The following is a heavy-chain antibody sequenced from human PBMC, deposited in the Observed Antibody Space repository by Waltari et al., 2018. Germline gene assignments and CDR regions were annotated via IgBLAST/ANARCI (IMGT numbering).Heavy chain of an antibody. D-gene: IGHD2-21*01. V-gene: IGHV3-74*01. CDR1: GFTFSDYW. J-gene: IGHJ4*02. CDR2: VNSAGTDS. Sequence: EVQLVESGGGLVQPGGSLRLYCAASGFTFSDYWLHWVRQVPGKGLLWVSHVNSAGTDSTYADSVKGRFTISRDNAKNTLYLQMNSLRVEDTAVYYCARDTPGDGIDCWGQGTLVTVSP. CDR3: ARDTPGDGIDC.